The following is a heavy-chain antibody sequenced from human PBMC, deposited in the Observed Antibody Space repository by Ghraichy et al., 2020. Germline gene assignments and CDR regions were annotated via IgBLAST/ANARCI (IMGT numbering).Heavy chain of an antibody. D-gene: IGHD3-10*01. J-gene: IGHJ4*02. CDR2: IGSNGGNI. Sequence: GGSLRLSCAASGFTFDDYAMHWVRQVPGKGLEWVSSIGSNGGNIGYADSVRGRFTISVDNAKTSLYLQMNSLSAEDTALYYCHGVRYAKTEYWGQGIVVIVSS. CDR3: HGVRYAKTEY. CDR1: GFTFDDYA. V-gene: IGHV3-9*01.